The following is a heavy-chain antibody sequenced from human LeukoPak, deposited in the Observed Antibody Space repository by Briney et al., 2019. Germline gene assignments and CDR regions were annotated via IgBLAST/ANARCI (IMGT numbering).Heavy chain of an antibody. J-gene: IGHJ4*02. D-gene: IGHD1-1*01. CDR3: ARVASAWNRRATVDY. CDR2: FDPEDGET. Sequence: ASVKVSCKVSGYTLTELSMHWVRQAPGKGLEWMGGFDPEDGETIYAQKFQGRVTMTTDTSTSTAYMELRSLRSDDTAVYYCARVASAWNRRATVDYWGQGTLVTVSS. V-gene: IGHV1-24*01. CDR1: GYTLTELS.